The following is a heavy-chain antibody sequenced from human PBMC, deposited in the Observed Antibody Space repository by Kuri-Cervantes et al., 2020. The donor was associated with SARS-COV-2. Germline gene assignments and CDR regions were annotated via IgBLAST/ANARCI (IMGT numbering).Heavy chain of an antibody. CDR1: GFTFSSYA. Sequence: GGSLRPSCAASGFTFSSYAIHWVRQAPGKGLEWVAVISYDGSNKYYADSVKGRFTISRDNSKSTLFLQMNSLRAEDTAVYYCARVQSGSYVGYFDYWGQGTLVTVSS. J-gene: IGHJ4*02. CDR3: ARVQSGSYVGYFDY. V-gene: IGHV3-30-3*01. CDR2: ISYDGSNK. D-gene: IGHD1-26*01.